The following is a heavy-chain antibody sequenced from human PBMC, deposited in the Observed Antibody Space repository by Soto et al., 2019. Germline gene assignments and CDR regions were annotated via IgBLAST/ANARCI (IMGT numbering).Heavy chain of an antibody. J-gene: IGHJ4*02. CDR2: INPSGGST. D-gene: IGHD3-22*01. V-gene: IGHV1-46*01. CDR1: GYTFTSYY. Sequence: VQLVQSGAEVKKPGASVKVSCKASGYTFTSYYMHWVRQAPGQGLEWMGIINPSGGSTSYAQKFQGRVTMTRDTSTSTVYMELSSLRSEDTAVYYCARADSSGRTPTRYFDYWGQGTLVTVSS. CDR3: ARADSSGRTPTRYFDY.